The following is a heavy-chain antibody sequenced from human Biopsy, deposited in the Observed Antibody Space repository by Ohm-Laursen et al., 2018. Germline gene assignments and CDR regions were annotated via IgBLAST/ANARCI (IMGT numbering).Heavy chain of an antibody. Sequence: SDTLSLTCTVSGGSISSGGSYWSWIRQRPGKGLEWIGYIFNSANTYYNPSLKNLITISGDTSKNQFSLKLNSVTAAGTAVYYCARGDYFDSNGYFRFDPWGQGTLVTVSS. CDR2: IFNSANT. V-gene: IGHV4-31*01. J-gene: IGHJ5*02. D-gene: IGHD3-22*01. CDR1: GGSISSGGSY. CDR3: ARGDYFDSNGYFRFDP.